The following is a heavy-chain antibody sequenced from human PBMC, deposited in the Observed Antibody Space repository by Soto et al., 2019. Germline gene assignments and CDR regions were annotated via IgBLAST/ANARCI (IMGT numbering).Heavy chain of an antibody. CDR2: IFYSGST. CDR1: GGSLSSYY. V-gene: IGHV4-59*01. J-gene: IGHJ4*02. Sequence: SETLSLTCTVSGGSLSSYYWSWIRQPPGKGLEWIGYIFYSGSTNYNPSLKSRVTISVHTSKNQFSLNLNSVTAADTAVYYCARGGYSYGSYFYFDSWGQGTLVTVS. D-gene: IGHD5-18*01. CDR3: ARGGYSYGSYFYFDS.